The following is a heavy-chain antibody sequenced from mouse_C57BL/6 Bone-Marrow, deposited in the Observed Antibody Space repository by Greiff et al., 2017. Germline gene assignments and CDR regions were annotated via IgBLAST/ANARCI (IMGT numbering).Heavy chain of an antibody. D-gene: IGHD2-4*01. Sequence: EVKLMESGPGLVKPSQSLSLTCSVTGYSITSGYYWNWIRQFPGNKLEWMGYISYDGSNNYNPSLKNRISITRDTSKNQFFLKLNSVTTEDTATYYCARDDYDERRYAMDYWGQGTSVTVSS. J-gene: IGHJ4*01. CDR3: ARDDYDERRYAMDY. V-gene: IGHV3-6*01. CDR1: GYSITSGYY. CDR2: ISYDGSN.